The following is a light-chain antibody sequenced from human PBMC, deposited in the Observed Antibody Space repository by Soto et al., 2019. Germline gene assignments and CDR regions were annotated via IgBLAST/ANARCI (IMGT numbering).Light chain of an antibody. Sequence: IQMTQSPSSLSASVAYPVTITCRASQGVRNDLGWYQQKPGKAPKLLIYAASSLESGVPTRFSGSGSGTDFTFTISSLQADEFATYYCQHDYSYPWTFGQGTKVDIK. V-gene: IGKV1-6*01. CDR1: QGVRND. J-gene: IGKJ1*01. CDR2: AAS. CDR3: QHDYSYPWT.